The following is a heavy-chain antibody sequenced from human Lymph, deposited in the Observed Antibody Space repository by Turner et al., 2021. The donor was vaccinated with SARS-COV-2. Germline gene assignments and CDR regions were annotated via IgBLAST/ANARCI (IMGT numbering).Heavy chain of an antibody. D-gene: IGHD3-9*01. CDR2: ISVSGGST. CDR1: GFTFSSYA. J-gene: IGHJ4*02. V-gene: IGHV3-23*01. CDR3: AKGHGILTGDIDY. Sequence: VPLLESVGCLVQPGGSLTLSSSASGFTFSSYAMSWLRQARGKGLEWVSAISVSGGSTYYADSVKGRYTISRDNSKNTLYMQMNSLRAEDTAVYYCAKGHGILTGDIDYWGQGTLVTVSS.